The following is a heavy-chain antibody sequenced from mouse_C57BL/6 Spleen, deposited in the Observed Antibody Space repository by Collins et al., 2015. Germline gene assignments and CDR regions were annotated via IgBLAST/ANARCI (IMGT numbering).Heavy chain of an antibody. V-gene: IGHV1-26*01. CDR1: GYTFTDYY. CDR2: INPNNGGS. Sequence: EVQLQQSGPELVKPGASVKISCKASGYTFTDYYMNWVKQSHGKSLEWIGDINPNNGGSSYSQKFKGKATLTVDKSSITAYMELRSLTSEDSAVYYCAREDGPGTRFAYWGQGTLVTVSA. D-gene: IGHD2-3*01. CDR3: AREDGPGTRFAY. J-gene: IGHJ3*01.